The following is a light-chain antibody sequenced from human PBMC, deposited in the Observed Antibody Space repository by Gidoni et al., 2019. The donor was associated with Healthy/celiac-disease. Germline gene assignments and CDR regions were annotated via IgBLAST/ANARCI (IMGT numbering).Light chain of an antibody. Sequence: DIQMTQSPSSLSASVGDRVTITCRASQSISSYLNWYQQKPWKAPKLLIYAASSLQSGVPSRFSGSGSGTDFTLTISSLQPEDFATYYCQQSYSTPRTLGQGTKVEIK. CDR3: QQSYSTPRT. J-gene: IGKJ1*01. CDR1: QSISSY. CDR2: AAS. V-gene: IGKV1-39*01.